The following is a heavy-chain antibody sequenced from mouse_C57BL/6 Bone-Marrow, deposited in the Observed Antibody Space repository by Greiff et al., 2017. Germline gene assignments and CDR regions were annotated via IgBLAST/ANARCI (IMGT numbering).Heavy chain of an antibody. Sequence: EVKLQESGGGLVQPGGSLKLSCAASGIDFSRYWMSWVRRAPGKGLEWIGEINPDSSTINYAPSLKDKFIISRDNAKNTLYLQMSKVRSEDTALYYCARGGYYYGAAWFAYWGQGTLVTVSA. CDR2: INPDSSTI. CDR1: GIDFSRYW. CDR3: ARGGYYYGAAWFAY. D-gene: IGHD1-1*01. V-gene: IGHV4-1*01. J-gene: IGHJ3*01.